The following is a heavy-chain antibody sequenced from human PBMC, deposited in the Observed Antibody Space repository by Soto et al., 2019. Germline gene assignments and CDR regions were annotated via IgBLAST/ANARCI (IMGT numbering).Heavy chain of an antibody. CDR1: GGSINSYY. CDR3: AKSRQQPVTYYGMDV. Sequence: PSETLSLTCTVSGGSINSYYWSWIRQPPGKGLEWIGYIYYSGSTNYNPSLKSRVTISVDTSQNQFSLKLSSVTAADTAVYYCAKSRQQPVTYYGMDVWGQGTTVTVSS. D-gene: IGHD6-13*01. J-gene: IGHJ6*02. CDR2: IYYSGST. V-gene: IGHV4-59*01.